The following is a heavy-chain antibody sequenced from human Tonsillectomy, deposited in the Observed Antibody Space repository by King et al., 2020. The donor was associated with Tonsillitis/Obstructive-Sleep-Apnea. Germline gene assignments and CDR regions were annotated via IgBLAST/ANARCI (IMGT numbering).Heavy chain of an antibody. D-gene: IGHD3-22*01. CDR3: AREGGEYYDGGGWGGSAS. V-gene: IGHV3-23*04. CDR2: ISGSGGST. CDR1: GFTFSSYA. Sequence: VQLVESGGGLVQPGGSLRLSCAASGFTFSSYAMSWVRQAPGKGLEWVSAISGSGGSTYYADSVKGRFTISRDNSKNTLYLQMNSLRAEDTAVYYCAREGGEYYDGGGWGGSASGGQETLLPVPS. J-gene: IGHJ4*02.